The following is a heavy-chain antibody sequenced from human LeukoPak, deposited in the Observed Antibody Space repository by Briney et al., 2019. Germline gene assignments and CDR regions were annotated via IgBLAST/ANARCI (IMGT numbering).Heavy chain of an antibody. V-gene: IGHV1-2*02. Sequence: ASVKVSCKASGYTFTDYYMHWVRQAPGQGLEWMGWINPSSGVTNSAQRFQGRVTMTRDTSITTAYMELSSLTSDDTAVYYCARDGGFDYWGQGTRVTVSS. CDR3: ARDGGFDY. CDR2: INPSSGVT. CDR1: GYTFTDYY. J-gene: IGHJ4*02.